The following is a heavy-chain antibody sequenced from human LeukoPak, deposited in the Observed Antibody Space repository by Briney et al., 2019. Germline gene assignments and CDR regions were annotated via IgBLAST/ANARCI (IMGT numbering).Heavy chain of an antibody. V-gene: IGHV4-34*01. CDR3: SGYDLYSYYYGMDV. D-gene: IGHD5-12*01. CDR2: INHSGST. Sequence: PSETLSLTCAVYGGSFSGYYWSWIRQPPGKGLEWIGEINHSGSTNYNPSLKSRVTISVDTSKNQFSLKLSSVTAADTAVYYCSGYDLYSYYYGMDVWGQGTTVTVSS. J-gene: IGHJ6*02. CDR1: GGSFSGYY.